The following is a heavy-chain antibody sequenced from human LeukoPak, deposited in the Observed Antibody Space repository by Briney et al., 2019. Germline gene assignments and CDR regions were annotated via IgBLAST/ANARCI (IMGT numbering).Heavy chain of an antibody. D-gene: IGHD6-13*01. V-gene: IGHV3-30*04. CDR2: LSYDGSNT. J-gene: IGHJ5*02. CDR3: AKDQGGAAALFWFDP. Sequence: TGGSLRLSCEASGLTFVASAVHWVRQAPGKGLEWVAVLSYDGSNTYYADSVKGRFTISRDNSKNTLYLQMNSLRPEDTAVYYCAKDQGGAAALFWFDPWGQGTLVTVSS. CDR1: GLTFVASA.